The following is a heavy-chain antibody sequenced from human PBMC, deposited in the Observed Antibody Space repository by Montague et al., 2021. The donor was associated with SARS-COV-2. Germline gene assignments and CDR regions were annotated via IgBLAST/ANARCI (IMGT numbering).Heavy chain of an antibody. CDR3: AHRKVLAAAWDY. V-gene: IGHV2-5*02. J-gene: IGHJ4*02. Sequence: PALVKPTQTLTLTCTFSGFSLSTSGVGVGWIRQPPGKALEWLALIYWDDDKRYSPSLKSRLTITKDTSKNQVVLTMTNMDPVDTATYYCAHRKVLAAAWDYGGQGTLATVPS. CDR1: GFSLSTSGVG. CDR2: IYWDDDK. D-gene: IGHD6-13*01.